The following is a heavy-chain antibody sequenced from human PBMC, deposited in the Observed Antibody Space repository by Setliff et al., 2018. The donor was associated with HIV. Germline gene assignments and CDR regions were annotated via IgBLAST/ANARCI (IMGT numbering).Heavy chain of an antibody. Sequence: SETLSLTCTVSGDSISSGGSPWTWIRQHPGKGLEWIGYIYYSGSTYYNPSLKSRVTISVDTSKNQFSLKLTSVTAADTAIYYCARDLTSNSNCFEPWGQGAQVTVSS. CDR2: IYYSGST. D-gene: IGHD4-4*01. J-gene: IGHJ5*02. CDR3: ARDLTSNSNCFEP. V-gene: IGHV4-31*03. CDR1: GDSISSGGSP.